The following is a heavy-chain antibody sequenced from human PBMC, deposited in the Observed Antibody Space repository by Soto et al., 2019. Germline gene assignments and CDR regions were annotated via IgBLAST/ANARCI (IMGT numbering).Heavy chain of an antibody. CDR2: IYYSGST. CDR1: GGSVSSGSYY. Sequence: PSETLSLTCTVSGGSVSSGSYYWGWIRQPPGKGLEWIGYIYYSGSTNYNPSLKSRVTISVDTSKNQFSLKLSSVTAADTAVYYCARDQGFGGTTSGGFDYWGQGTLVTVSS. V-gene: IGHV4-61*01. J-gene: IGHJ4*02. CDR3: ARDQGFGGTTSGGFDY. D-gene: IGHD1-7*01.